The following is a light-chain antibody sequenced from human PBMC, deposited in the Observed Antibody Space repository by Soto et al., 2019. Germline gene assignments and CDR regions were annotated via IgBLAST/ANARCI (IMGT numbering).Light chain of an antibody. CDR2: DAS. CDR1: QGISSA. CDR3: QQFNNYPWT. Sequence: AIQLTQSPSSLSASVGDRVIITCRASQGISSALAWYHQKPGKAPKLLIFDASTLKGGVPSRFSGSGSGTDFTLTISSLQPEDFATYYCQQFNNYPWTFGQGTKVEIK. V-gene: IGKV1D-13*01. J-gene: IGKJ1*01.